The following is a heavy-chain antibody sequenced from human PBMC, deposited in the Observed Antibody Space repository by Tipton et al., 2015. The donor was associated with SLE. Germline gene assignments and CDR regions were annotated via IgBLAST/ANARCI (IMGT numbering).Heavy chain of an antibody. D-gene: IGHD5-12*01. CDR1: GGSLSSSYHY. CDR3: AREGGYHPYSFDY. Sequence: TLSPTCTVSGGSLSSSYHYWGWIRQPPGKGLEWIGSIYYSGSTYYNPSLKSRVTISVDTSKNQFSLKLNSVTAADTAMYYCAREGGYHPYSFDYWGQGTLVTVSS. J-gene: IGHJ4*02. CDR2: IYYSGST. V-gene: IGHV4-39*07.